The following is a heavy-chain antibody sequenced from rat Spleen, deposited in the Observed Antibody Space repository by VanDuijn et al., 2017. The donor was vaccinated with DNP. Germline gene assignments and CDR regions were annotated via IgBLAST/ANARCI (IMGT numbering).Heavy chain of an antibody. CDR3: TSLLLKWSFDY. Sequence: EVKLVESGGGVVQPGRSMTLSCAASGFTFSDYYLAWVRQGPTRGLEWVASISTGGASTYYRDSVKGRFTISRDNAKRTLYLQMDSLRSEESATYYCTSLLLKWSFDYWGQGVMVTVSS. J-gene: IGHJ2*01. CDR2: ISTGGAST. CDR1: GFTFSDYY. V-gene: IGHV5S11*01. D-gene: IGHD1-1*01.